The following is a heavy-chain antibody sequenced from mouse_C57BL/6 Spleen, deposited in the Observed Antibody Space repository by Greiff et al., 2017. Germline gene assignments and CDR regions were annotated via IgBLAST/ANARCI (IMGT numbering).Heavy chain of an antibody. CDR3: ARDYYGSSYLSHY. D-gene: IGHD1-1*01. CDR1: GFNIKDYY. Sequence: EVKLQASGAELVKPGASVKLSCTASGFNIKDYYMHWVKQRTEQGLEWIGRIDPADGETNYAPKFQGKATITADTSSNTAYMQLSSLTSEDTAVYYCARDYYGSSYLSHYWGQGALGTVSA. CDR2: IDPADGET. J-gene: IGHJ3*01. V-gene: IGHV14-2*01.